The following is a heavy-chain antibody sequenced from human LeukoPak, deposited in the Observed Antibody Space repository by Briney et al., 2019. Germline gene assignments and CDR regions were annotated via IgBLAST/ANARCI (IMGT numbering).Heavy chain of an antibody. D-gene: IGHD3-16*01. CDR2: IYYSGST. J-gene: IGHJ4*02. V-gene: IGHV4-39*01. Sequence: SETLSLTCTVSGGSISSSSYYWGWIRQPPGKGLEWIGSIYYSGSTYYNPSLKSRVTISVDTSKTQFSLRLSSVTAADTAVYYCAIFSHYDYVWGISPFDYWGQGTLVTVSS. CDR3: AIFSHYDYVWGISPFDY. CDR1: GGSISSSSYY.